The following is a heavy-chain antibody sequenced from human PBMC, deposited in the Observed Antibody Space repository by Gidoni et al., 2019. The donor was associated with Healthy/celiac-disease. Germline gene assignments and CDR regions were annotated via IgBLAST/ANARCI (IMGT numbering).Heavy chain of an antibody. CDR1: GFTFSGSA. V-gene: IGHV3-73*01. D-gene: IGHD3-10*01. Sequence: EVQLVESGGGLVQPGGSLKLSCAASGFTFSGSALHWVRQASGKGLEWVGRIRSKANSYATAYAASVKGRFTISRDDSKNTAYLQMNSLKTEDTAVYYCTRGITMVRGAFYYYGMDVWGQGTTVTVSS. J-gene: IGHJ6*02. CDR2: IRSKANSYAT. CDR3: TRGITMVRGAFYYYGMDV.